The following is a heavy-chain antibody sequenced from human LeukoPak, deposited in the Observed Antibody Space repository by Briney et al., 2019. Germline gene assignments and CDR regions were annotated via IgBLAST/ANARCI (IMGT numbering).Heavy chain of an antibody. CDR3: ATTGFYGDYPFDY. J-gene: IGHJ4*02. V-gene: IGHV3-48*03. Sequence: GGSLRLSCAASGFTFSSYEMNWVRQAPGKGLEWVSYISSSGSTIYYADSVKGRFTISRDNAKNSLYLQMNSRRAEDTAVYYCATTGFYGDYPFDYWGQGTLVTVSS. CDR2: ISSSGSTI. CDR1: GFTFSSYE. D-gene: IGHD4-17*01.